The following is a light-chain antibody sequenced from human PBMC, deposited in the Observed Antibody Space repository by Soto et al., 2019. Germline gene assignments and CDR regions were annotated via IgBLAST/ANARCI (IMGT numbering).Light chain of an antibody. CDR2: DVS. CDR1: ERVAKW. CDR3: QQYKIRST. Sequence: DIQMTQSPSSLSASVGDTVTITCRASERVAKWLAWYHQKPGNAPKVLIYDVSKLGSGLPSRFSGSGSETEFTLSITGLQPEDSATYFCQQYKIRSTFGQGTKVEV. J-gene: IGKJ1*01. V-gene: IGKV1-5*01.